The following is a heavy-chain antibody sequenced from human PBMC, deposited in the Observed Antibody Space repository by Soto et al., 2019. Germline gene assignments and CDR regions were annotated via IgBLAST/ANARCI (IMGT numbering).Heavy chain of an antibody. CDR2: IFHGGNT. CDR1: GFFISSGNY. V-gene: IGHV4-38-2*01. J-gene: IGHJ3*01. Sequence: SETLSLTCAASGFFISSGNYWGWIRKPPGKGLEWIGSIFHGGNTYYNPSLKSRVTISVDMSKNQFSLKLNSVTAADTAVYYCARARWYDAFDVWGQGTVVTVSS. D-gene: IGHD2-15*01. CDR3: ARARWYDAFDV.